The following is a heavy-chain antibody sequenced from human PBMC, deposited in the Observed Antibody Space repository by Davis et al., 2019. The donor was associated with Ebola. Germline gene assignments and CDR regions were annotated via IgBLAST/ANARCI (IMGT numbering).Heavy chain of an antibody. J-gene: IGHJ4*02. D-gene: IGHD5-18*01. Sequence: ASVKVSCKASGYTFTKYGMSWVRQAPGQGLEWMGWINTDAGNPTYAQGFTGRFVFSLDTSVSTAYLQISSLKAEDTAVYYCARCEENPDTTMVSCFDYWGQGTLVTVSS. V-gene: IGHV7-4-1*02. CDR2: INTDAGNP. CDR3: ARCEENPDTTMVSCFDY. CDR1: GYTFTKYG.